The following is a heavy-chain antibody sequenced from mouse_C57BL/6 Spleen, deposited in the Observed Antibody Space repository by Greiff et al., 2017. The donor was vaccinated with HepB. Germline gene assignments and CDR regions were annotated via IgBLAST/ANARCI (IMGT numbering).Heavy chain of an antibody. V-gene: IGHV1-26*01. CDR1: GYTFTDYY. D-gene: IGHD1-1*01. CDR2: INPNNGGT. J-gene: IGHJ2*01. CDR3: ARSPGSRHYFDY. Sequence: VQLQQSGPELVKPGASVKISCKASGYTFTDYYMNWVKQSHGKSLEWIGDINPNNGGTSYNQKFKGKATLTVDKSSSTAYMELRSLTSEDSAVYYCARSPGSRHYFDYWGQGTTLTVSS.